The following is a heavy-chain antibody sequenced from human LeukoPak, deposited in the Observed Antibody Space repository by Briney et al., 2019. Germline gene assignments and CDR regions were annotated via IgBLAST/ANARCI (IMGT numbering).Heavy chain of an antibody. D-gene: IGHD1-26*01. J-gene: IGHJ6*03. CDR1: GFTFSSYW. CDR3: ARDPYSGSYGNYYYYFMDV. CDR2: INQEGSEK. V-gene: IGHV3-7*01. Sequence: PGESLRLSCAASGFTFSSYWMRWVRPAPGKGLEGVANINQEGSEKYYVDSVKGRFTISRDNAKNSLYLQMNSLRAEDTAVYYCARDPYSGSYGNYYYYFMDVWGKGTTVTISS.